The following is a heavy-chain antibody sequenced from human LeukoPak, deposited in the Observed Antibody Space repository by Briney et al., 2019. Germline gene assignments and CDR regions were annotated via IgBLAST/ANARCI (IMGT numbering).Heavy chain of an antibody. V-gene: IGHV1-69*04. CDR1: GGTFSSYA. CDR2: IIPILGIA. J-gene: IGHJ4*02. D-gene: IGHD3-22*01. CDR3: ARSPESYYYDSSGYYNKMYFDY. Sequence: ASVKVSCKASGGTFSSYAISWVRQAPGQGLEWMGRIIPILGIANYAQKFQGRVTITADKSTSTAYMELSSLRSEDTAVYYCARSPESYYYDSSGYYNKMYFDYWGQGTLVTVSS.